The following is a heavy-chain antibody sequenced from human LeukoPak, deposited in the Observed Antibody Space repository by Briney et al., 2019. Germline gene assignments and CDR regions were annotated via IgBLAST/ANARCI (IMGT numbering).Heavy chain of an antibody. D-gene: IGHD4-17*01. CDR2: XTSXXGST. CDR1: GFXFSXXX. CDR3: AKGGDYGDYYPAD. V-gene: IGHV3-23*01. Sequence: GGSLRLPCVXSGFXFSXXXXXXXXXXXXXXXXXXXGXTSXXGSTYYAXXXKGRXXISRDXXKNTLFLQMNSLRAEDTAVYYCAKGGDYGDYYPADWGQGTLVTVSS. J-gene: IGHJ4*02.